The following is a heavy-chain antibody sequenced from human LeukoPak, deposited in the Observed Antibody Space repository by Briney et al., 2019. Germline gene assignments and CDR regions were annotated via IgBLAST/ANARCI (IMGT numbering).Heavy chain of an antibody. CDR1: GFTFSSYE. Sequence: GGSLRLSCAASGFTFSSYEMNWVRQAPGKGLEWVSYISSSGSTIYYADSVKGRFTISRDNAKNSLYLQMNSLRAEDTAVYYCASPIYSGYDSLRSRTNYYGMDVWGKGTTVTVSS. D-gene: IGHD5-12*01. CDR3: ASPIYSGYDSLRSRTNYYGMDV. J-gene: IGHJ6*04. V-gene: IGHV3-48*03. CDR2: ISSSGSTI.